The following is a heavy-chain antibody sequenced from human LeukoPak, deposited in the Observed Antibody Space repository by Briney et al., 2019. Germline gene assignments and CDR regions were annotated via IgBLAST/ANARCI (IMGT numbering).Heavy chain of an antibody. Sequence: GESLKISCKGSGYSSTSYWIGWVRQMPGKGLEWMGIIYPGDSDTRYSPSFQGQVTISADKSISTAYLQWSSLKASDTAMYYCARPPHGDPLDGWFDPWGQGTLVTVSS. V-gene: IGHV5-51*01. D-gene: IGHD2-21*02. CDR3: ARPPHGDPLDGWFDP. J-gene: IGHJ5*02. CDR2: IYPGDSDT. CDR1: GYSSTSYW.